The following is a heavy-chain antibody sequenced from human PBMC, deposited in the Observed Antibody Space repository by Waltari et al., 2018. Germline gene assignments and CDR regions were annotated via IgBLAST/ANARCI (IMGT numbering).Heavy chain of an antibody. CDR2: INHSGST. V-gene: IGHV4-34*01. J-gene: IGHJ6*03. CDR1: GGSLSGYY. D-gene: IGHD3-3*01. CDR3: ARRARDKLRGGPWSGDYYKYYMDV. Sequence: QVQLQQWGAGLLKPSETLSLTCAVYGGSLSGYYWNWIRQPPGKGLEWIGEINHSGSTNYNPSLKSRVTISVDTSKNQFSLKLSSVTAADTAVYYCARRARDKLRGGPWSGDYYKYYMDVWDKGTTVTVSS.